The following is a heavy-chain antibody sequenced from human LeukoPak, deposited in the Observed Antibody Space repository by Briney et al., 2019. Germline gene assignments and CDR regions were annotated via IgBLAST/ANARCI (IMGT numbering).Heavy chain of an antibody. V-gene: IGHV3-15*01. D-gene: IGHD6-13*01. Sequence: GGSLRLSCAVSGFTFANAWMTWVRQAPGKGLEWVGRIKTKSDGGATDYATPVKGRFTISRDDSINTLYLQMSSLKTEDTAVYYCSSSGSRWDYFDYWGQGALVTVSS. CDR2: IKTKSDGGAT. CDR3: SSSGSRWDYFDY. CDR1: GFTFANAW. J-gene: IGHJ4*02.